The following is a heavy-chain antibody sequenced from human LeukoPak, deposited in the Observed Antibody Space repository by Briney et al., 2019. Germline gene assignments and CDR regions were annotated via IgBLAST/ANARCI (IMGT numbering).Heavy chain of an antibody. CDR1: GSIFTRYW. CDR3: ARRGVTSSPLDY. V-gene: IGHV5-51*01. J-gene: IGHJ4*02. D-gene: IGHD3-10*01. Sequence: PGASLQISCQGSGSIFTRYWIGWVRPLPGKGLEWMGAVYPGDSDVRYGPSFQGQVTISVDTSINTAYLQWSSLKASDTAIYYCARRGVTSSPLDYWGQGTLVTVSS. CDR2: VYPGDSDV.